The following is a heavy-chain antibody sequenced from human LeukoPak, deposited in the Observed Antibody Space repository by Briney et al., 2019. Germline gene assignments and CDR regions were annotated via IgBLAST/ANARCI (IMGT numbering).Heavy chain of an antibody. V-gene: IGHV4-59*08. J-gene: IGHJ2*01. Sequence: SQTLSLTRTVSRVSACSFNRGCIRQPPGQGLEWSGNIYSSGRTNYNHYLKSRVPISIATSTTQFSLSLSPVSAADTAVYYCARHSNNIWNYFEYWGRGTLVTVSS. CDR2: IYSSGRT. CDR1: RVSACSFN. CDR3: ARHSNNIWNYFEY. D-gene: IGHD1-7*01.